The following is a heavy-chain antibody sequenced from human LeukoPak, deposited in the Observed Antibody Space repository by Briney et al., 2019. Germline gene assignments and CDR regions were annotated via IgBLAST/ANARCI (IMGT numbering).Heavy chain of an antibody. Sequence: PGRSLRLSCAASGFTFSSYGMHWVRQAPGKGLEWVAVIWYDGSNKYYADSVKGRFTISRDNSKNTLYLQMNSLRAEDTAVYYCARDLTVAGLYYFDYWGQGTLVIVSS. J-gene: IGHJ4*02. CDR1: GFTFSSYG. CDR3: ARDLTVAGLYYFDY. V-gene: IGHV3-33*01. CDR2: IWYDGSNK. D-gene: IGHD6-19*01.